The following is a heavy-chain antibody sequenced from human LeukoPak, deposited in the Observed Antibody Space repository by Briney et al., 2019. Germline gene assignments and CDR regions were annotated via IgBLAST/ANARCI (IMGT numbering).Heavy chain of an antibody. Sequence: SETLSLTCTVSGGSISSSSYYWGWIRQPPGKGLEWIGHIYYGGSTYYTPSLKSRVTISLDTSKNQFSLKLSSVTAADTAVYYCARAPPPYYYDSSGYSSHGFDIWGQGTMVNVSS. J-gene: IGHJ3*02. CDR2: IYYGGST. V-gene: IGHV4-39*07. CDR3: ARAPPPYYYDSSGYSSHGFDI. CDR1: GGSISSSSYY. D-gene: IGHD3-22*01.